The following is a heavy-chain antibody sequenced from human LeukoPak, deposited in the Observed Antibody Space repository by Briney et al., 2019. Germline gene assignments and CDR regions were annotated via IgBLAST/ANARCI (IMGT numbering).Heavy chain of an antibody. CDR1: GYTFTSYG. J-gene: IGHJ4*02. CDR2: ISADNGFT. V-gene: IGHV1-18*01. CDR3: ARDETYDYESNGYLDF. Sequence: VASVKVSCKASGYTFTSYGINWVRQAPGQGLEWMGWISADNGFTASAQNLQGRVTMTTDTSTNTAYLVYLQMSSLRAEDTAIYYCARDETYDYESNGYLDFWGQGTVVTVSS. D-gene: IGHD3-22*01.